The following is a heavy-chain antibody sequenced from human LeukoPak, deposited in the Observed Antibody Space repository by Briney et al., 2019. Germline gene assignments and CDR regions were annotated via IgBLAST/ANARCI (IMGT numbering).Heavy chain of an antibody. CDR3: ARSYCSGGSCYSQSYYYYYYYMDV. J-gene: IGHJ6*03. Sequence: SETLSLTCAVYGGSFSGYYWSWIRQPPGKGLEWIGEINHSGSTNYNPSLKSRVTISVDTSKNQFSLKLSSVTAADTAVYYCARSYCSGGSCYSQSYYYYYYYMDVWGKGTTVTVSS. V-gene: IGHV4-34*01. D-gene: IGHD2-15*01. CDR1: GGSFSGYY. CDR2: INHSGST.